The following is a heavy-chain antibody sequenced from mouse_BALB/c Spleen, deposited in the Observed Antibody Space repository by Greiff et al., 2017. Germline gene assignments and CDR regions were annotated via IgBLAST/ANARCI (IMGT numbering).Heavy chain of an antibody. CDR2: IWAGGST. D-gene: IGHD3-3*01. Sequence: QVQLKESGPGLVAPSQSLSITCTVSGFSLTSYGVHWVRQPPGKGLEWLGVIWAGGSTNYNSALMSRLSISKDNSKSQVFLKMNSLQTDDTAMYYCARDMTDRAWFAYWGQGTLVTVSA. V-gene: IGHV2-9*02. CDR1: GFSLTSYG. CDR3: ARDMTDRAWFAY. J-gene: IGHJ3*01.